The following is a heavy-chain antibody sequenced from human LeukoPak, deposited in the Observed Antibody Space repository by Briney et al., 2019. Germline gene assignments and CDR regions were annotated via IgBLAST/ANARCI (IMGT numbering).Heavy chain of an antibody. CDR3: AKDSGYSSGWQVDY. D-gene: IGHD6-19*01. CDR2: ISYDGSNK. V-gene: IGHV3-30*18. Sequence: GRSLRLSCAASGFTFSSYGMHWVRQAPGKGLEWVAVISYDGSNKYYADSVKGRFTISRDNSKNTLYLQMNSLRAEDTAVYYCAKDSGYSSGWQVDYWGQGTLVTVSS. CDR1: GFTFSSYG. J-gene: IGHJ4*02.